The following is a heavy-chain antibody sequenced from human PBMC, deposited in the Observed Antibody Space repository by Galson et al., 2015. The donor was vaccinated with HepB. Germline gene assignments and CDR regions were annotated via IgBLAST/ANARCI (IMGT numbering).Heavy chain of an antibody. Sequence: QSGAEVKKPGESLKISCKGSGFSFAGYWIGWVRQMPGKGLEWMGLIYPGGSDTRYSPSFQGQVTISADKSINTAYLQWSSLRASDTAIYYCARHSQTTASLDYYFFYGMDVWGQGTTVTVSS. J-gene: IGHJ6*02. CDR3: ARHSQTTASLDYYFFYGMDV. V-gene: IGHV5-51*01. CDR1: GFSFAGYW. D-gene: IGHD1-7*01. CDR2: IYPGGSDT.